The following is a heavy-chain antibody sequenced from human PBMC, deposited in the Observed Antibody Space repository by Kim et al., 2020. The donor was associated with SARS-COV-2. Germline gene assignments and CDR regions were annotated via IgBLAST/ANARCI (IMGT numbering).Heavy chain of an antibody. CDR1: GGTFSSYA. J-gene: IGHJ4*02. D-gene: IGHD1-26*01. V-gene: IGHV1-69*13. CDR2: IIPIFGTA. CDR3: ASPKSGSGSAPYFDY. Sequence: SVKVSCKASGGTFSSYAISWVRQAPGQGLEWMGGIIPIFGTANYAQKFQGRVTITADESTSTAYMELSSLRSEDTAVYYCASPKSGSGSAPYFDYWGQGTLVTVSS.